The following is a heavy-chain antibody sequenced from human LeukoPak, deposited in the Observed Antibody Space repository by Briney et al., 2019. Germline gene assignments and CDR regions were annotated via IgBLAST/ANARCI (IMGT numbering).Heavy chain of an antibody. CDR1: GFTFGDYA. V-gene: IGHV3-49*04. Sequence: GGSLRLSCTASGFTFGDYAMSWVRQAPGKGLEWVGFIRSKAYGGTTEYAASVKGRFTISRDDSKSTAYLQMNSLKTEDTAVYYCPRPNSYYGLYSGQGTLVTVSS. CDR3: PRPNSYYGLY. CDR2: IRSKAYGGTT. J-gene: IGHJ4*02. D-gene: IGHD3-10*01.